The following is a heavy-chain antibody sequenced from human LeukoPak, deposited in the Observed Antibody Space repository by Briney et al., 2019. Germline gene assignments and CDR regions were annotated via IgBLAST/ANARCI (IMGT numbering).Heavy chain of an antibody. Sequence: ASVKVSCKASGYTFTSYYMHWVRQAPGQGLEWMGRINPNSGGTNYAQKFQGRVTMTRDTSISTAYMELSRLRSDDTAVYYCARVWRYCSGGSCSAFGYWGQGTLVTVSS. CDR3: ARVWRYCSGGSCSAFGY. J-gene: IGHJ4*02. CDR2: INPNSGGT. V-gene: IGHV1-2*06. CDR1: GYTFTSYY. D-gene: IGHD2-15*01.